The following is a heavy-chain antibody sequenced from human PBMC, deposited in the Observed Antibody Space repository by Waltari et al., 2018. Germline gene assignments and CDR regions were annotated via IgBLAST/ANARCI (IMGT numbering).Heavy chain of an antibody. CDR2: LNHSGST. CDR1: GGSFSGYY. CDR3: ARSRSAPWYCSGGSCYGRGYFDY. Sequence: QVQLQQWGAGLLKPSETLSLTCAVYGGSFSGYYWSWIRQPPGKGLEWIGKLNHSGSTNSNRSFKSRGTISVDTSKNQFSLKLSSVTATDTAVYYCARSRSAPWYCSGGSCYGRGYFDYWGQGTLVTVSS. J-gene: IGHJ4*02. D-gene: IGHD2-15*01. V-gene: IGHV4-34*01.